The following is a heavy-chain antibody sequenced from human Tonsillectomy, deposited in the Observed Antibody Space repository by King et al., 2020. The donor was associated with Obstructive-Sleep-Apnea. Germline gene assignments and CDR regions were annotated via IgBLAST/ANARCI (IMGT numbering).Heavy chain of an antibody. CDR1: GFTFSSYA. CDR2: ISYDGSNK. CDR3: ARDGKGYSGYDWGVGSNFDY. D-gene: IGHD5-12*01. J-gene: IGHJ4*02. Sequence: VQLVESGGGVVQPGRSLRLSCAASGFTFSSYAMHWVRQAPGKGLEWVAVISYDGSNKYYADSVKGRFTISRDNSKNTLYLQMNSLRAEDTAVYYCARDGKGYSGYDWGVGSNFDYWGQGTLVTVSS. V-gene: IGHV3-30*04.